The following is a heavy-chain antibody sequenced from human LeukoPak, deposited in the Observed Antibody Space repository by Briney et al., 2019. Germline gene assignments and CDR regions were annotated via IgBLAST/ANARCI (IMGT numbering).Heavy chain of an antibody. Sequence: ASVKVSCKASGYTFTSYTMNWVRQPPGQGLEWMGWINTNTGNPTYAQGFTGRFVFSLDTSVSTAYLQISSLKAEDTAVYYCATGAGTILPTVAGTLYYWGQGTLVTVSS. J-gene: IGHJ4*02. CDR3: ATGAGTILPTVAGTLYY. V-gene: IGHV7-4-1*02. CDR1: GYTFTSYT. D-gene: IGHD6-19*01. CDR2: INTNTGNP.